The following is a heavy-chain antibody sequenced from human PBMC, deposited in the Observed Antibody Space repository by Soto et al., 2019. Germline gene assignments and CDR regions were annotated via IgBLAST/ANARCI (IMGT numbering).Heavy chain of an antibody. CDR2: ISDSGSSI. CDR3: ARDTAFINSGFFDA. D-gene: IGHD3-22*01. V-gene: IGHV3-11*01. Sequence: PGGSLRLSCAASGFTFSDYYMNWIRQAPGKGLEWVSYISDSGSSIFYADSVKGRFTISRDSARKSLYLHMSSLRVEDTAVYYCARDTAFINSGFFDAWGQGTPATVSS. J-gene: IGHJ5*02. CDR1: GFTFSDYY.